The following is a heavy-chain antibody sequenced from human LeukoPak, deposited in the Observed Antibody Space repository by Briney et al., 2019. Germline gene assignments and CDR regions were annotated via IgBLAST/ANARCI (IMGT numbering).Heavy chain of an antibody. CDR3: AKVGYCSTTTCRYYFDS. V-gene: IGHV3-21*01. Sequence: GGSLRLSCTASGFSVSFYSFNWVRQAQGKGLEWVSSISGTSTYIYYADSVKGRFTISRDNAKNSLYLQMNSLSAEDTAVYYCAKVGYCSTTTCRYYFDSWGQGTLVTVSS. CDR1: GFSVSFYS. D-gene: IGHD2-2*01. CDR2: ISGTSTYI. J-gene: IGHJ4*02.